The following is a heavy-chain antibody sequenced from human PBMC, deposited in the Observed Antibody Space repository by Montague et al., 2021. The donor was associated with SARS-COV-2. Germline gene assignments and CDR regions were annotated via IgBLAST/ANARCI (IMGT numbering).Heavy chain of an antibody. V-gene: IGHV4-39*07. D-gene: IGHD2-15*01. CDR2: MYYSGST. CDR1: GGSISSSTYY. CDR3: ARGVVAAPPVVDY. Sequence: SETLSLTCTVSGGSISSSTYYWGWIRQPPGKGLEWIGSMYYSGSTXYNPSLKSRVTISVDTSKKQFSLKLSSVTAADTAMYYCARGVVAAPPVVDYWGRGTLVTVSS. J-gene: IGHJ4*02.